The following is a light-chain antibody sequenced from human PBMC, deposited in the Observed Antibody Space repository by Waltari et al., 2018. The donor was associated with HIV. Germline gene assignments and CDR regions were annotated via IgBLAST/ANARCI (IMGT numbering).Light chain of an antibody. CDR2: GAS. V-gene: IGKV1-39*01. Sequence: DIRMTQSPSSRSASVGDSVIISCRSSQDISSNRNWSQKTAGKAPKLLIYGASNLQSGVPTRFSASGSGNAFTLAIKGLQPEDFATYFCQQSDNAPYTSGQGTK. CDR3: QQSDNAPYT. J-gene: IGKJ2*01. CDR1: QDISSN.